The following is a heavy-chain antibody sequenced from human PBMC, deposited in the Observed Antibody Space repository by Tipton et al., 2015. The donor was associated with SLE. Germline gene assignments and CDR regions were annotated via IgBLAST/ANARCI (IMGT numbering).Heavy chain of an antibody. Sequence: TLSLTCTVSGGSISSGGYYWSWVRQRPGTGLEWIGYFYFSSSTSYNPSLKSRVTISVDTSKNQFSLKLSSVTAADTAVYYCATLLRFLEWLPRGYFDYWGQGTLVTISS. CDR1: GGSISSGGYY. D-gene: IGHD3-3*01. V-gene: IGHV4-31*03. CDR3: ATLLRFLEWLPRGYFDY. J-gene: IGHJ4*02. CDR2: FYFSSST.